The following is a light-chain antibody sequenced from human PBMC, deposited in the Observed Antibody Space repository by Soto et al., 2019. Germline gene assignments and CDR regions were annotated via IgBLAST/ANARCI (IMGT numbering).Light chain of an antibody. V-gene: IGKV4-1*01. CDR2: WAY. CDR3: QLLYRTYFT. Sequence: DIVMTQSPDSLAVSLGERATINCKSSQSVLYSSNNKNYLAWYQQKPGQPPKLLIYWAYTRESGVPDRFSGSGSGQDHALTLTSLQPEDGPVYGRQLLYRTYFTCGGGNKVEIK. CDR1: QSVLYSSNNKNY. J-gene: IGKJ4*01.